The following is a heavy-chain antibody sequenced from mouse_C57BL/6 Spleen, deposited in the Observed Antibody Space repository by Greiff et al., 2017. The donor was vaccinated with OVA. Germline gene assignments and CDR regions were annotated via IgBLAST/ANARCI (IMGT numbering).Heavy chain of an antibody. CDR1: GYTFTSYW. J-gene: IGHJ2*01. Sequence: QVHVKQPGAELVRPGSSVKLSCKASGYTFTSYWMDWVKQRPGQGLEWIGNIYPSDSETHYNQKFKDKATLTVDKSSSTAYMQLSSLTSEDSAVYYCARTGSDYWGQGTTLTVSS. V-gene: IGHV1-61*01. D-gene: IGHD4-1*01. CDR2: IYPSDSET. CDR3: ARTGSDY.